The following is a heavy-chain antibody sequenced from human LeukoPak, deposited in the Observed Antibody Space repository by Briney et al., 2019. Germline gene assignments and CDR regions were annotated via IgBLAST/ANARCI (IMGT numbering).Heavy chain of an antibody. CDR3: ARTVPGYFFDY. Sequence: GGSLRLSCAASGFTFSSYWMHWVRQAPGKGRVWVSRINSDGSSTSYADSVKGRFTISRDNAKNTLYLQMNSLRAEDTAVYYCARTVPGYFFDYWGQGTLVTVSS. CDR1: GFTFSSYW. V-gene: IGHV3-74*01. D-gene: IGHD3-10*01. J-gene: IGHJ4*02. CDR2: INSDGSST.